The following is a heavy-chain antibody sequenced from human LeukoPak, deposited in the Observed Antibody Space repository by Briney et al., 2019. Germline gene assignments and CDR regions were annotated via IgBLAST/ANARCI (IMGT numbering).Heavy chain of an antibody. CDR3: ARGGDGYNFDF. Sequence: GRSLRLSCAASGFTSSSYGMHWVRQAPGKGLEWVAVISYDGSNKYYADSVKGRFTISRDNARNTLYLQMNSLRAEDTAVYYCARGGDGYNFDFWGQGALVTVSS. V-gene: IGHV3-30*03. D-gene: IGHD5-24*01. CDR1: GFTSSSYG. CDR2: ISYDGSNK. J-gene: IGHJ4*02.